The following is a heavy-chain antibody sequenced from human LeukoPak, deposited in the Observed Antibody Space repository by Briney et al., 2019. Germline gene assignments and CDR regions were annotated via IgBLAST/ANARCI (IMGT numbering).Heavy chain of an antibody. Sequence: PGGSLRLSCAASGFTFSSYAMSWVRQAPGKGLEWVSAIYSGGSTYYADSVKGRFTISRDNSKNTLYLQMNSLRAEDTAVYYCARESIGSSVTTFYYYGMDVWGQGTTVTVSS. J-gene: IGHJ6*02. V-gene: IGHV3-66*01. CDR2: IYSGGST. CDR3: ARESIGSSVTTFYYYGMDV. CDR1: GFTFSSYA. D-gene: IGHD4-17*01.